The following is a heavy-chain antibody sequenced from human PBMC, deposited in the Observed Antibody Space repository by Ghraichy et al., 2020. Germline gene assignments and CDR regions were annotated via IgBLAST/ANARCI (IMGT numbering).Heavy chain of an antibody. CDR2: ISGNSLYI. D-gene: IGHD5-24*01. CDR1: GFTFSSCD. J-gene: IGHJ4*02. V-gene: IGHV3-21*01. CDR3: ASYDYNFGEDY. Sequence: GGSLRLSCAASGFTFSSCDMNWVRQAPGKGLEWVSSISGNSLYIYYTDSVKGRFTISRDNAKKSLFLHTNSLRVEDTAMYYCASYDYNFGEDYWGQGTLVIVA.